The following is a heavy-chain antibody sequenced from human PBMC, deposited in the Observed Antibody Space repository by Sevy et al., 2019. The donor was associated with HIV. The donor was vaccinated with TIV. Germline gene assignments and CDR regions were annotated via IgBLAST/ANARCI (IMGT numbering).Heavy chain of an antibody. CDR3: ARRGIGIFGVLTFDI. J-gene: IGHJ3*02. D-gene: IGHD3-3*01. CDR1: GDTFNTYA. CDR2: IVPKFGTA. V-gene: IGHV1-69*13. Sequence: ASVKVSCKASGDTFNTYAIVWVREAPGQGLEWMGGIVPKFGTANYAQKFQGKVTMTADESTSTAYMELSSLRSEDTAVYYCARRGIGIFGVLTFDIWGHGTTVTVSS.